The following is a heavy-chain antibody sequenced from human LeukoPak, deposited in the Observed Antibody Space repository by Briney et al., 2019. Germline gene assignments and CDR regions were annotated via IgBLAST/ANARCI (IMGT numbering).Heavy chain of an antibody. CDR3: ARGHSGSYQRNDAFDI. V-gene: IGHV3-48*01. Sequence: PGGSLRLSCAASGFTLSTYSMNWVRQAPGKGLEWISYISSSSTTTFYADSVKGRFTISRDNAKNSLELQMNSLRAEDTAVYYCARGHSGSYQRNDAFDIWGQGTMVTVSS. CDR1: GFTLSTYS. D-gene: IGHD1-26*01. J-gene: IGHJ3*02. CDR2: ISSSSTTT.